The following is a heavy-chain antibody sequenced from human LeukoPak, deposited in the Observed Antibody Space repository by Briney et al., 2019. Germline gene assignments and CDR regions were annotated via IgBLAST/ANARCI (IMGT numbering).Heavy chain of an antibody. V-gene: IGHV1-18*01. CDR1: GYIINTYD. J-gene: IGHJ5*02. CDR2: ISPHNGDT. CDR3: ARGGASGELNP. D-gene: IGHD3-10*01. Sequence: ASVKVSCKTSGYIINTYDISWVRQAPGQGLEWVGGISPHNGDTHSAQNFQGRITMTTDTSTNTAYMELRSLRSDDTALYYCARGGASGELNPWGQGTLVTVSS.